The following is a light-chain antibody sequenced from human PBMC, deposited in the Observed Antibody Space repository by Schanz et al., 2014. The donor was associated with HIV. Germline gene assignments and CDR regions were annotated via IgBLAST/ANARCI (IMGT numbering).Light chain of an antibody. CDR1: QSVSSSY. J-gene: IGKJ2*01. V-gene: IGKV3-20*01. Sequence: ENVLTQSPGTLSLSPGERATLSCRASQSVSSSYLAWYQQKPGQAPRLLIFGASNRATGFPDRFSGSASGTEFTLTISSLQPDDFXXYYCQQYNSFSSTFGXXXKLEIK. CDR3: QQYNSFSST. CDR2: GAS.